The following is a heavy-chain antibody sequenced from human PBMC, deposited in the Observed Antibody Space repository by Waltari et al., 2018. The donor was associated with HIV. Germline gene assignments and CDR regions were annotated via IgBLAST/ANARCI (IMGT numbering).Heavy chain of an antibody. CDR2: ISSISSTI. CDR1: GFTFSEHS. V-gene: IGHV3-48*01. D-gene: IGHD6-6*01. CDR3: ARDPVYSGSSLVYYFDY. J-gene: IGHJ4*02. Sequence: EVQLVESGGGLVQPGGSLRLSCAASGFTFSEHSMNWVRQAPGKGLEWVSYISSISSTIYYADSVKGRFTIARDNAKNSLYLQMNSLRAEDTAVYYCARDPVYSGSSLVYYFDYWGQGTLVTVSS.